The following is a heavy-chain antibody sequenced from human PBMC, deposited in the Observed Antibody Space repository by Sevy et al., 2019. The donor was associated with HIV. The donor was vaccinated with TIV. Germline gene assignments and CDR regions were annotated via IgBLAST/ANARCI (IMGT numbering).Heavy chain of an antibody. CDR1: GDSVSSNSAA. D-gene: IGHD6-13*01. Sequence: QSQTLSLTCAISGDSVSSNSAAWNWIRQSPSRGLEWLGRTYYRSKWYNDYAVSVKSRITINPDTSKNQFSLQLNSVTPEDTAVYYCARDLYRRSWYYYYGMDVWGQGTTVTVSS. V-gene: IGHV6-1*01. CDR2: TYYRSKWYN. J-gene: IGHJ6*02. CDR3: ARDLYRRSWYYYYGMDV.